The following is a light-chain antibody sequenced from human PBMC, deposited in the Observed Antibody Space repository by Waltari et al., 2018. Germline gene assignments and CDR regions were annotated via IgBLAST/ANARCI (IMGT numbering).Light chain of an antibody. V-gene: IGLV2-23*01. CDR2: EGS. CDR1: RSDVGNYNF. J-gene: IGLJ3*02. CDR3: CSYAGSKTPWV. Sequence: QSVLTQPASVSGSPGPSITIPCTGSRSDVGNYNFVSWYQQHTDEAPKLVIYEGSKRPSGISIRFSGSKSGNTASLTISRLQAEDEADYFCCSYAGSKTPWVFGGGTRVTVL.